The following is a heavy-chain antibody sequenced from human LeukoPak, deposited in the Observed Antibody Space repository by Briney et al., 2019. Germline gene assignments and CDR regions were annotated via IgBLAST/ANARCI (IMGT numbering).Heavy chain of an antibody. CDR3: ARDKHYYGSGSYPY. J-gene: IGHJ4*02. Sequence: PGGSLRLSCAASGFTFSSYSMNWVRQAPGKGLEWVSYISSSSSTIYYADSVKGRFTISRDNAENSLYLQMNSLRAEDTAVYYCARDKHYYGSGSYPYWGQGTLVTVSS. CDR1: GFTFSSYS. D-gene: IGHD3-10*01. V-gene: IGHV3-48*01. CDR2: ISSSSSTI.